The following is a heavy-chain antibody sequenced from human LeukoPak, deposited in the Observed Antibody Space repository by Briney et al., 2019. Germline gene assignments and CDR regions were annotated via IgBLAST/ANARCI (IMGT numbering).Heavy chain of an antibody. Sequence: SETLSLTCTVSGGSISSGSYYWSWIRQHPGKGLEWIGHIYYSGYTYFNPSLKSRVTISRDTSTNQFSLRLTSVTAADTAIYYCARVQNYYGSGSFFDYWGQGTLVTVYS. J-gene: IGHJ4*02. CDR1: GGSISSGSYY. V-gene: IGHV4-31*03. CDR3: ARVQNYYGSGSFFDY. CDR2: IYYSGYT. D-gene: IGHD3-10*01.